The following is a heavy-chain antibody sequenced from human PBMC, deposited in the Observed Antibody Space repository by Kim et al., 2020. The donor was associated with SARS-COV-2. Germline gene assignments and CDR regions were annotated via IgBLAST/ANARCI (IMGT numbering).Heavy chain of an antibody. CDR3: ARGRNYGGNFDY. CDR1: GGSFSGYY. V-gene: IGHV4-34*01. CDR2: INHSGST. J-gene: IGHJ4*02. Sequence: SETLSLTCAVYGGSFSGYYWSWIRQPPGKGLEWIGEINHSGSTNYNPSLKSRVTISVDTTKNQFSLKLSSVTAADTAVYYCARGRNYGGNFDYWVQGTLV. D-gene: IGHD4-17*01.